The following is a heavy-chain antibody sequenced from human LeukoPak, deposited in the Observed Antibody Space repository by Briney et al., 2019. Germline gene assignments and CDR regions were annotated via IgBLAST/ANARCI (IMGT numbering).Heavy chain of an antibody. D-gene: IGHD5-18*01. CDR3: SRGPTQLWRYYGMDV. Sequence: GGSLRLSCTPSGFTFGDHAMSWVRQAPGKGLEWVGFIRSKSYGGTTEYAASVKGRFTISRDDSKNIAYLQMNSLKTEDTAVYYCSRGPTQLWRYYGMDVWGQGTTVTVS. CDR2: IRSKSYGGTT. J-gene: IGHJ6*02. V-gene: IGHV3-49*04. CDR1: GFTFGDHA.